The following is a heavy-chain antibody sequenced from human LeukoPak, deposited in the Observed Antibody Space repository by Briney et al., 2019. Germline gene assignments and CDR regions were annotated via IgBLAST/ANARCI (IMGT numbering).Heavy chain of an antibody. D-gene: IGHD3-3*01. J-gene: IGHJ5*02. CDR1: GGSISSYY. Sequence: SKTLSLTCTVSGGSISSYYWSWIRQPAGKGLEWIGRIYTSGSTNYNPSLKSRVTMSVDTSKNQFSLKLSSVTAADTAVYYCARDRVEWLPPSSYNWFDPWGQGTLVTVSS. V-gene: IGHV4-4*07. CDR3: ARDRVEWLPPSSYNWFDP. CDR2: IYTSGST.